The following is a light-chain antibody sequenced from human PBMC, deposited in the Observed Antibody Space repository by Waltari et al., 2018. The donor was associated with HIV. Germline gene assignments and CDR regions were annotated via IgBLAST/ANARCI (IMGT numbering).Light chain of an antibody. CDR3: QQSFSTPLT. Sequence: DIQMTQSPSSLSASVGDRVTISCRASQSISNLLNWYQQKPGKAPKLLIYAAVNLQSGVSSRFSGSGSGTDYALIINSLQSEDCATYYCQQSFSTPLTFGPGTKVDLK. J-gene: IGKJ3*01. CDR2: AAV. V-gene: IGKV1-39*01. CDR1: QSISNL.